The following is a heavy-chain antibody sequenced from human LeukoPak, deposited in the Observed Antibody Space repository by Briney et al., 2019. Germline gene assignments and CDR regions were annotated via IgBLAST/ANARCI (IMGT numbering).Heavy chain of an antibody. CDR2: ISSSGSTI. Sequence: PGGSLRLSCAASGFTFSDYYMGWIRQAPGKGLEWVSYISSSGSTIYYAESVKGRFTISRDNAKNSLYLQMNSLRAEDTAVYYCARARGGSSYYYMDVWGRGTTVTVSS. V-gene: IGHV3-11*04. J-gene: IGHJ6*03. D-gene: IGHD2-15*01. CDR3: ARARGGSSYYYMDV. CDR1: GFTFSDYY.